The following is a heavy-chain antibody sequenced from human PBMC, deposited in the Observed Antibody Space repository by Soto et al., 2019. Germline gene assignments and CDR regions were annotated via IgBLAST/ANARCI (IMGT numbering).Heavy chain of an antibody. V-gene: IGHV3-11*05. CDR3: ARVAYYRRDGYNLYAFDI. D-gene: IGHD5-12*01. J-gene: IGHJ3*02. CDR2: ISSTSSYT. Sequence: QVQLVESGGGLVKPGGSLRLSCAASGFTFSDYYMSWIRQAPGKGLEWISYISSTSSYTNYADSVKGRFTISRDNAKNSXSLQMNSLRAEDTAVYYCARVAYYRRDGYNLYAFDIWGQGTMVTVSS. CDR1: GFTFSDYY.